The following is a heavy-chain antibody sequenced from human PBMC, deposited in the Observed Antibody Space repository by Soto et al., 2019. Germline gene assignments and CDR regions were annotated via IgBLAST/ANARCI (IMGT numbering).Heavy chain of an antibody. J-gene: IGHJ6*02. D-gene: IGHD2-15*01. Sequence: QVQLVQSGAEVKKPGASVKVSCKASGYTFTGYYMHWVRQAPGQGLEWMGWINPNSGGTNYAQKFKGWVTMTRDTSISTAYMELSRLRSDDTAVYYCARDYPVYCSGGSCFVRRDRYYGMDVWGQGTTVTVSS. CDR1: GYTFTGYY. CDR2: INPNSGGT. V-gene: IGHV1-2*04. CDR3: ARDYPVYCSGGSCFVRRDRYYGMDV.